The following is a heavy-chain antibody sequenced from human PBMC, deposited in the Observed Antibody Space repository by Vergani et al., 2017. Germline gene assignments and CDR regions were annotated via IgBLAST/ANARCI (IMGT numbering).Heavy chain of an antibody. V-gene: IGHV4-59*01. CDR3: GRVADFYGLGSRLLDL. Sequence: QVRLQESGPGLVKPSETLSLTCSVSGGSMSGYYWSWIRQPQGKELEWIGYMYHSGSTNYNPSLETRVTISGDTSKNQFYLKLNSVTAADTAVYYCGRVADFYGLGSRLLDLWGQGILVTVSS. CDR2: MYHSGST. CDR1: GGSMSGYY. D-gene: IGHD3-10*01. J-gene: IGHJ5*02.